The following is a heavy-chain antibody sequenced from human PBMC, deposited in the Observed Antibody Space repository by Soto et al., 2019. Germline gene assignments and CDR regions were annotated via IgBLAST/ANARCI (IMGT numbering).Heavy chain of an antibody. D-gene: IGHD6-13*01. CDR2: ISDSGRT. Sequence: QVQESGPGLVKPSETLSLTCTVSGGSIDYYYWTWIRQPPGKGLEWIGDISDSGRTHYNPSLRSRVTISVDTSKNQVSLKLNSVTAADTAVYYCARDSTTWFPYYGIDVWGQGTTVIVSS. CDR3: ARDSTTWFPYYGIDV. J-gene: IGHJ6*02. V-gene: IGHV4-59*01. CDR1: GGSIDYYY.